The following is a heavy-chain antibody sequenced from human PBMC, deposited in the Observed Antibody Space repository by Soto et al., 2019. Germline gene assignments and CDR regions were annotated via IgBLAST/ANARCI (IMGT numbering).Heavy chain of an antibody. Sequence: GGSLRLSCAASGFTFSSYAMSWVRQAPGKGLEWVSAISGSGGSTYYADSVKGRFTISRDNSKNTQYLQMNSLRAEDTAVYYCARDSGGKRRHFDYWGQGTLVTVSS. CDR2: ISGSGGST. V-gene: IGHV3-23*01. J-gene: IGHJ4*02. D-gene: IGHD6-19*01. CDR3: ARDSGGKRRHFDY. CDR1: GFTFSSYA.